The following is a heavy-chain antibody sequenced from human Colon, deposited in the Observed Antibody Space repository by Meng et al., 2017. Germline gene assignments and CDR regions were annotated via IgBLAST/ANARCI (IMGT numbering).Heavy chain of an antibody. D-gene: IGHD3-10*01. J-gene: IGHJ3*01. V-gene: IGHV3-20*01. CDR3: ASLTAGDV. CDR2: ISWNGGST. Sequence: GLLVGGGGGVVRPGGPLRLSCEASGFTFYDYGMSWVRQGPGKGLGWVFGISWNGGSTSYADSVKGRFTISRDNAKNSLYLQMNSLRAEDTALYHCASLTAGDVWGQGKMVTVSS. CDR1: GFTFYDYG.